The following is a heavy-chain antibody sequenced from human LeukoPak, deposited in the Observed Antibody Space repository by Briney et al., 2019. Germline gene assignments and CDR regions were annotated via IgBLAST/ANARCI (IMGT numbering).Heavy chain of an antibody. D-gene: IGHD6-19*01. CDR2: IYYSGST. V-gene: IGHV4-39*01. CDR3: ARHRKSSGWYAGYFDL. CDR1: GGSISSSSYY. Sequence: SETLSLTCTVSGGSISSSSYYWGWIRQPPGKGLEWIGSIYYSGSTYYNPSLKSRVTISVDTSKNQISLKLNSVTAADTAVYHCARHRKSSGWYAGYFDLWGRGTLGTV. J-gene: IGHJ2*01.